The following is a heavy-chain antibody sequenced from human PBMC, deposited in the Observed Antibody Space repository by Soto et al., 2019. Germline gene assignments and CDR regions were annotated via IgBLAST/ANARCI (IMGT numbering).Heavy chain of an antibody. D-gene: IGHD4-4*01. CDR1: GFTFSSYS. J-gene: IGHJ4*02. V-gene: IGHV3-30*03. CDR2: ISSDGSYK. Sequence: GGSLRLSCAASGFTFSSYSMNWVRQAPGKGLEWVAAISSDGSYKHNADSVKGRFTISRDNSKNTLYLQMNSLRAEDTALYYCARERSNYGPLDYWGQGTLVTVSS. CDR3: ARERSNYGPLDY.